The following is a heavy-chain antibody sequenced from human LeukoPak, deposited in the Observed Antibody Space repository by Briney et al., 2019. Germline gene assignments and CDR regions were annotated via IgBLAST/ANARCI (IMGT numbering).Heavy chain of an antibody. CDR1: GFTFSSYG. V-gene: IGHV3-30*02. J-gene: IGHJ4*02. CDR2: IRYDGSNK. D-gene: IGHD3-3*01. CDR3: AKDITIFGVVKEAALDY. Sequence: GGSLRLSCAASGFTFSSYGMHWVRQAPGKGLEWVAFIRYDGSNKYYADSVKGRFTISRDNSKNTLYLQMNSLRAEDTAVYYCAKDITIFGVVKEAALDYWGQGTLVTVSS.